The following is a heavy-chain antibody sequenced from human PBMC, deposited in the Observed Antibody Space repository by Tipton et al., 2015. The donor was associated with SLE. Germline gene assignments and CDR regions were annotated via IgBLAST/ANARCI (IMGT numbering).Heavy chain of an antibody. J-gene: IGHJ5*01. CDR3: ATYSGWFHT. V-gene: IGHV4-61*02. D-gene: IGHD4-11*01. Sequence: TLSLTCTVSGGSVNSGLCYWSWVRQPAGEGLEWIGCIYSSGSPNYNPSLKSRVSISLDTSKNQFSLKLNSVTAADTAVYYCATYSGWFHTWGHGALVTVSS. CDR1: GGSVNSGLCY. CDR2: IYSSGSP.